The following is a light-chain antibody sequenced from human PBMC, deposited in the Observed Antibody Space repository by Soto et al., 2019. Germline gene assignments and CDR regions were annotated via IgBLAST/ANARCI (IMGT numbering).Light chain of an antibody. CDR2: EVS. Sequence: DIQMTQSPSSLSASVGDRVTITCRASQGIRNYLAWYQQKPGKVPKLLIYEVSTLQSGVPSRFSGSGSGTDFTLTISSLQPEYVATYYCQTYNSALALTFGGGTKVEIK. J-gene: IGKJ4*01. V-gene: IGKV1-27*01. CDR3: QTYNSALALT. CDR1: QGIRNY.